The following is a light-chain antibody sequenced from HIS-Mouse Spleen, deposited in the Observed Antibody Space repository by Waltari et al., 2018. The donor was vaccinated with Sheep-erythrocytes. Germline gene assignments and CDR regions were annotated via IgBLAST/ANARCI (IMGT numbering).Light chain of an antibody. Sequence: HSALTQPASVSGSPGQSITMSCTGTSSDVGSYNLVAWYQQHPGKAPKLMIYEGSKRPSGVSNRFSGSKSGNTASLTISGLQAEDEADYYCCSYAGSSTFHVFGTGTKVTVL. CDR3: CSYAGSSTFHV. CDR2: EGS. J-gene: IGLJ1*01. V-gene: IGLV2-23*01. CDR1: SSDVGSYNL.